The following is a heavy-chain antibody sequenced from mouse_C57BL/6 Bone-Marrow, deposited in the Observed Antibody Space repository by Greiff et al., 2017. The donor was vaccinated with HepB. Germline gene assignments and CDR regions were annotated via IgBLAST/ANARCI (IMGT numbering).Heavy chain of an antibody. J-gene: IGHJ3*01. CDR3: ARLGDYVAWFAY. Sequence: QVQLQQSGAELARPGASVKMSCKASGYTFTSYTMHWVKQRPGQGLEWIGYINPCSGYTKYNQKFKDKATLTADKSSSTAYMQLSSLTSEDSAVYYCARLGDYVAWFAYWGQGTLVTVSA. V-gene: IGHV1-4*01. CDR1: GYTFTSYT. D-gene: IGHD2-4*01. CDR2: INPCSGYT.